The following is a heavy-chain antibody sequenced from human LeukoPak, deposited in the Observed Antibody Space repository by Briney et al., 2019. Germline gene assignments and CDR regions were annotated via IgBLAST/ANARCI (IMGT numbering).Heavy chain of an antibody. J-gene: IGHJ4*02. D-gene: IGHD1-7*01. CDR2: MNNDGSTT. V-gene: IGHV3-74*01. CDR3: ATAGNYRFDY. Sequence: GGSLRLSCAASGFTFSTYWMHWVRQAPAKGLVWVSRMNNDGSTTNYADSVKGRFTISRDNAKNTLYLQMNSLRAEDTAVYYCATAGNYRFDYWGLGTLVTVSS. CDR1: GFTFSTYW.